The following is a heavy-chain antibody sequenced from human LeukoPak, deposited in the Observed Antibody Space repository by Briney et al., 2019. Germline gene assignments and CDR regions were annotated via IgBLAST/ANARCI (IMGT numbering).Heavy chain of an antibody. J-gene: IGHJ6*03. D-gene: IGHD3-22*01. CDR3: ARDRNYYDSSGYSPRDYYYYYMDV. Sequence: PSETLSLTCTVSGGSISSYYWSWIRQPAGKGLEWIGRIYTSGSTDYNPSLKSRVTMSVDTSKNQFSLKLSSVTAADTAVYYCARDRNYYDSSGYSPRDYYYYYMDVWGKGTTVTVSS. V-gene: IGHV4-4*07. CDR1: GGSISSYY. CDR2: IYTSGST.